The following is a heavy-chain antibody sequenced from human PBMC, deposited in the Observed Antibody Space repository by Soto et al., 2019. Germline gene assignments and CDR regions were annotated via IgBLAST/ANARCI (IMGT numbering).Heavy chain of an antibody. Sequence: SETLSLTCSVLDGSISSYYWSWIRQPPGKGLEWIGYIYYSGSTNYNPSLKSRVTISVDTSKNQFSLKLSSVTAADTAVYYCARVPERYYYDSSHFYYFDYWGQGTLVTV. CDR1: DGSISSYY. CDR2: IYYSGST. V-gene: IGHV4-59*01. CDR3: ARVPERYYYDSSHFYYFDY. D-gene: IGHD3-22*01. J-gene: IGHJ4*02.